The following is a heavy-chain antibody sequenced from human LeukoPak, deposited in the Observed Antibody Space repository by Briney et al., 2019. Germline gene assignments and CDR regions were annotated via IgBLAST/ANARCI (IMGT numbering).Heavy chain of an antibody. J-gene: IGHJ4*02. V-gene: IGHV1-2*02. CDR1: VYTFTDYY. CDR3: ARERIAAAATSADY. Sequence: ASVTVSFKSSVYTFTDYYMHWVRQAPGQGLEGMGWINPNSGGTNYAQKFQGRVTMTRDTSISTAYMELSRLRSDDTAVYYCARERIAAAATSADYWGQGTLVTVSS. CDR2: INPNSGGT. D-gene: IGHD6-13*01.